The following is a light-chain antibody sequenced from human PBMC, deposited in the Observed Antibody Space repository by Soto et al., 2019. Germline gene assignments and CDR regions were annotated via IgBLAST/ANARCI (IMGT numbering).Light chain of an antibody. J-gene: IGKJ4*01. CDR3: QQYYSTPLS. Sequence: DIVMTQSPDSLALCLGAXAXXXXXSXXSVXYRSNNENYLAWYQQKPGQPPKLLIYWASTRESGVPDRFSGSGSGTDFTLTISSLQAEDVAVYYCQQYYSTPLSFGGGTKV. V-gene: IGKV4-1*01. CDR2: WAS. CDR1: XSVXYRSNNENY.